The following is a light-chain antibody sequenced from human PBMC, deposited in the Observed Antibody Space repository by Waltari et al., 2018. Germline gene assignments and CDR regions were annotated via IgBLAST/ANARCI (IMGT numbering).Light chain of an antibody. CDR1: QSLLHSNGYNY. V-gene: IGKV2-28*01. J-gene: IGKJ4*01. Sequence: DIVMTQSPLSLPVTPGDPASISCRSSQSLLHSNGYNYLDWYLQKPGQSPQLLIYLGSNRASGVPDRFSGSGSGTDFTLKISRVEAEDVGVYYCMQALQTPSTFGGGTKVEIK. CDR3: MQALQTPST. CDR2: LGS.